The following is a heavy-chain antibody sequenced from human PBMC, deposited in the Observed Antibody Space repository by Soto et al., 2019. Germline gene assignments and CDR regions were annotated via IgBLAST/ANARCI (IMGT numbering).Heavy chain of an antibody. Sequence: SETLSLTCTVSGGSISSSSYYWGWIRQPPGKGLEWIGSIYYSGSTYYNPSLKSRVTISVDTSKNQFSLKLSSVTAADTAVYYCARHLDSSLVDYWGQGTLVTVSS. J-gene: IGHJ4*02. CDR1: GGSISSSSYY. D-gene: IGHD6-6*01. CDR3: ARHLDSSLVDY. V-gene: IGHV4-39*01. CDR2: IYYSGST.